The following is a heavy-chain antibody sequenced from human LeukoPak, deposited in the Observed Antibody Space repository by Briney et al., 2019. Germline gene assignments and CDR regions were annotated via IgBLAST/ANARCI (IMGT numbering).Heavy chain of an antibody. J-gene: IGHJ3*02. V-gene: IGHV3-48*02. Sequence: PGGSLRLSCAASGFTFSSYSMNWVRQAPGKGLEWVSYISSSSSTIYYADSVKGRFTISRDNAKNSLYLQMNSLRDEDTAVYYCARENYGDYKGANAFDIWGKGTMVTVSS. CDR2: ISSSSSTI. CDR1: GFTFSSYS. D-gene: IGHD4-17*01. CDR3: ARENYGDYKGANAFDI.